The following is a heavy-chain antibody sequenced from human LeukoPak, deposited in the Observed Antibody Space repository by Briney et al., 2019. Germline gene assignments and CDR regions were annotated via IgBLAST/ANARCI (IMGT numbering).Heavy chain of an antibody. CDR1: GYTITSYY. CDR2: INPSGGST. J-gene: IGHJ6*03. Sequence: ASVKVSCKASGYTITSYYMHWVRQAPGQGLEWMGIINPSGGSTSYAQKFQGRVTMTRDTSTSTVYMELSSLRSEDTAVYYCARDPGRAAAGMGYYYYYYMDVWGKGTTVTVSS. D-gene: IGHD6-13*01. V-gene: IGHV1-46*01. CDR3: ARDPGRAAAGMGYYYYYYMDV.